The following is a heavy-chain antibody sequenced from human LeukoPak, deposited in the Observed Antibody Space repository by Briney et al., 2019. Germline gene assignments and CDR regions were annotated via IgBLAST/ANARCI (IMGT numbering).Heavy chain of an antibody. CDR2: IYHLGAT. J-gene: IGHJ4*02. CDR3: AMTTVTALDY. Sequence: KTSGTLSLTCAVSGGSISSSNWWSWVRQPPGKGLEWIGDIYHLGATNYNPSLNSRVTISVDKSKNQFSLNLSSVTAADTAVYYCAMTTVTALDYWGQGTLVTVSS. CDR1: GGSISSSNW. D-gene: IGHD4-17*01. V-gene: IGHV4-4*02.